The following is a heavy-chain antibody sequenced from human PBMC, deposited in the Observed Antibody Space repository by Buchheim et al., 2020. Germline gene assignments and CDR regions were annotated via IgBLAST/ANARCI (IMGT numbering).Heavy chain of an antibody. J-gene: IGHJ5*02. CDR3: ARDLGDGYANRLDL. V-gene: IGHV3-74*01. CDR1: GFTFMNYW. Sequence: EEQLVESGGGAAQPGGSLRLSCLASGFTFMNYWMYWVRQVPGKELVWVSRINAHGSDTRYADSVRGRFTISSDNSKNTLYLEMNTLRPDDTSLYYCARDLGDGYANRLDLWGQGTL. D-gene: IGHD3-16*01. CDR2: INAHGSDT.